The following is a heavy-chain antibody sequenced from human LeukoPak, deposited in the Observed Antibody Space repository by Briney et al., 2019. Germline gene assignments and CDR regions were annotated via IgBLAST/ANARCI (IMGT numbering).Heavy chain of an antibody. CDR3: IRDSALLGVAFDL. Sequence: GGSLRLSCSASGFPFNTYAIHWVRQAPGKGLEYVAGISSNGDNTDFADSAKGRFTISRDNSKSTLFLQMNSLRAEDTAVYFCIRDSALLGVAFDLWGQGTVVTVSS. J-gene: IGHJ3*01. V-gene: IGHV3-64D*06. CDR1: GFPFNTYA. D-gene: IGHD2-15*01. CDR2: ISSNGDNT.